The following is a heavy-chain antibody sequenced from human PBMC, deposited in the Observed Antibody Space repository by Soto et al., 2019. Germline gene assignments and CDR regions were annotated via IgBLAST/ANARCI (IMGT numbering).Heavy chain of an antibody. CDR2: ISRSSTTM. V-gene: IGHV3-48*01. J-gene: IGHJ6*03. D-gene: IGHD4-4*01. Sequence: EVQLVESGGGLVQPGGSLRLSCAASGFDFSTYSINWVRQAPGKGLEWVSYISRSSTTMYFADSLKGRFTISRDNAKNSVFLQMSSLRAEDTGVYYCARDGIYSNYASHFCYMDVWGKGTTVTVSS. CDR1: GFDFSTYS. CDR3: ARDGIYSNYASHFCYMDV.